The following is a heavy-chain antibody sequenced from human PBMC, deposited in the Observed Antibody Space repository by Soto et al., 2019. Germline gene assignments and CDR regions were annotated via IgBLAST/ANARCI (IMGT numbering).Heavy chain of an antibody. CDR2: IWYDGSNK. J-gene: IGHJ6*02. CDR1: GFTFSGHA. V-gene: IGHV3-33*01. CDR3: ARDGQGLAPYALDV. D-gene: IGHD6-19*01. Sequence: QVLLVESGGGVAQPGRSLRLSCTVSGFTFSGHAMHWVRQAPGKGLEWVTQIWYDGSNKYYAESVKGRFTISRDNSKNTLYLQMNSLRVEDTAVYYCARDGQGLAPYALDVWGQGTSVTVSS.